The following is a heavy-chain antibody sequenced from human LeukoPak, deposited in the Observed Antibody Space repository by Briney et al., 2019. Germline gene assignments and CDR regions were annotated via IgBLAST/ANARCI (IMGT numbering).Heavy chain of an antibody. D-gene: IGHD3-10*01. V-gene: IGHV3-30*18. CDR1: GFTFSSYG. Sequence: PGGSLRLSCAASGFTFSSYGMHWVRQAPGKGLEWVAVLSYDGSNKYYADSVKGRFTISRDNSKNTLYLQMNSLRAEDTAVYYCAKEILLWFGEIPYFDYWGQGTLVTVSS. J-gene: IGHJ4*02. CDR3: AKEILLWFGEIPYFDY. CDR2: LSYDGSNK.